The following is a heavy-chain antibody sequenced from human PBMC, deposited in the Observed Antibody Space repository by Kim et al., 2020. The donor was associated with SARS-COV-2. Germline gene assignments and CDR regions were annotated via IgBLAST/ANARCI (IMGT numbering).Heavy chain of an antibody. CDR1: GFTFSGSA. D-gene: IGHD2-21*02. CDR3: TRREVTHSPFDY. J-gene: IGHJ4*02. CDR2: IRSKANSYAT. V-gene: IGHV3-73*01. Sequence: GGSLRLSCAASGFTFSGSAMHWVRQASGKGLEWVGRIRSKANSYATAYAASVKGRFTISRDDSKNTAYLQMNSLKTEDTAVYYCTRREVTHSPFDYWGQGTLVTVSS.